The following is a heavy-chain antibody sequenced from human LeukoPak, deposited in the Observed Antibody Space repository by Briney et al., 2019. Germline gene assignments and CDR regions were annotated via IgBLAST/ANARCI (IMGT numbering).Heavy chain of an antibody. D-gene: IGHD3-22*01. CDR2: FDPEDGET. J-gene: IGHJ4*02. CDR3: ATAYYYDSSGYRYYFDY. CDR1: GYTLTELS. Sequence: ASVKVSCKVSGYTLTELSMHWVRQAPGKGLEWMGGFDPEDGETIYAQKLQGRVTMTEDTSTDTAYMELSSLRSEDTAVYYCATAYYYDSSGYRYYFDYWGQGTLVTVSS. V-gene: IGHV1-24*01.